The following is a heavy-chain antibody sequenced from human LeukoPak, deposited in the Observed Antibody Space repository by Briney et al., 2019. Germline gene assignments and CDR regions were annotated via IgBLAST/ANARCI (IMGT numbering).Heavy chain of an antibody. Sequence: SETLSLTCAVYGGSFSGYYWSWIRQPPGKGLEWIGEINHSGSTNYNPSLKSRVTISVDTSKNQFSLKLSSVTAADTAVYYCARRKECFDYWGQGTLVTVSS. CDR3: ARRKECFDY. CDR1: GGSFSGYY. V-gene: IGHV4-34*01. J-gene: IGHJ4*02. CDR2: INHSGST.